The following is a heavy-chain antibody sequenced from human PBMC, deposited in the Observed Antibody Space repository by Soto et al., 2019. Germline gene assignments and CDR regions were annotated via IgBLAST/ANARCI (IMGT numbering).Heavy chain of an antibody. CDR2: IIPIFGTA. D-gene: IGHD3-10*01. CDR1: GGTFSSYA. J-gene: IGHJ6*02. CDR3: ARGGYGSGTTIGSGMDV. Sequence: QVQLVQSGAEVKKPGSSVKVSCKASGGTFSSYAISWVRQAPGQELEWMGGIIPIFGTANYAQKFQGRVTIIADESTTTAYMELSSLRSEDTAVYYCARGGYGSGTTIGSGMDVWGQGTTVTVSS. V-gene: IGHV1-69*01.